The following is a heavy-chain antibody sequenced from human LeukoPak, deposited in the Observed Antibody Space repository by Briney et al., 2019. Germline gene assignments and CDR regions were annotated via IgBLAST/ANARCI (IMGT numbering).Heavy chain of an antibody. V-gene: IGHV1-24*01. J-gene: IGHJ4*02. CDR2: FDPEDGET. CDR1: GYTLTELS. CDR3: ATRVDYGSGSYCFGY. D-gene: IGHD3-10*01. Sequence: ASVKVSCKVSGYTLTELSMHWVRQAPGTGLEWMGGFDPEDGETIYAQKFQGRVTMTEDTSTDTAYMELSSLRSEDTAVYYCATRVDYGSGSYCFGYWGQGTLVTVSS.